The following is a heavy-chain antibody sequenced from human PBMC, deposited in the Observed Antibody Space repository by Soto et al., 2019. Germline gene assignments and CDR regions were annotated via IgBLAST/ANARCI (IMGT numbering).Heavy chain of an antibody. J-gene: IGHJ4*02. CDR2: ISAYNGNT. D-gene: IGHD4-17*01. CDR1: GSTFTSYG. CDR3: ARARSLDYGDCFDY. V-gene: IGHV1-18*04. Sequence: GPPVKVSCKASGSTFTSYGISWVRQAPGQGLEWMGWISAYNGNTNYAQKLQGRVTMTTDTSTSTAYMELRSLRSDDTAVYYCARARSLDYGDCFDYWGQGTLVTVSS.